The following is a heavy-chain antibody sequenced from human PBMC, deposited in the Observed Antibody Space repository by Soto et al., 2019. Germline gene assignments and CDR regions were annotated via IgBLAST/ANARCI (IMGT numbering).Heavy chain of an antibody. J-gene: IGHJ5*02. Sequence: QVQLVESGGGVVQPGRSLRLSCVASGFSISTYGMHCVRQAPAKGLEWVAVISRDGSNNHYADSVKGRFSISRDNTKNTLYLQVSSLTVEDTAVYYCSRPYRDMANCFAPWGQGTQVSVSS. CDR2: ISRDGSNN. CDR3: SRPYRDMANCFAP. CDR1: GFSISTYG. V-gene: IGHV3-30*03. D-gene: IGHD1-26*01.